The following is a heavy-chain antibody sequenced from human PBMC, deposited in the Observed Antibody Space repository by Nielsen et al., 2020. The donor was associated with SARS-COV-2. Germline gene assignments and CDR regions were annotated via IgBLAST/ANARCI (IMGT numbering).Heavy chain of an antibody. Sequence: ASVKVSCKASGYTFTGYYMHWVRQAPGQGLEWMGRINPNSGGTNYAQKFQGRVTMTRDTSISTAYMELSRLRSDDTAVYYCARAREVGQYRGYSYGHTYYFDYWGQGTLVTVSS. CDR1: GYTFTGYY. CDR3: ARAREVGQYRGYSYGHTYYFDY. V-gene: IGHV1-2*06. CDR2: INPNSGGT. D-gene: IGHD5-18*01. J-gene: IGHJ4*02.